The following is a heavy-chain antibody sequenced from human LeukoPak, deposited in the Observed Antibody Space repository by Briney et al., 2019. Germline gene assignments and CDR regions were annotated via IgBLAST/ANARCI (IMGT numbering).Heavy chain of an antibody. Sequence: GGSLRLSCAASGFTFSSYGMHWVRQAPGKGLEWVAVISYDGSNKYYADSVKGRFTISRDNSKNTLYLQMNSLRAEDTAAYYCAKGDYGDGPPDYWGQGTLVTVSS. CDR2: ISYDGSNK. V-gene: IGHV3-30*18. D-gene: IGHD4-17*01. CDR1: GFTFSSYG. J-gene: IGHJ4*02. CDR3: AKGDYGDGPPDY.